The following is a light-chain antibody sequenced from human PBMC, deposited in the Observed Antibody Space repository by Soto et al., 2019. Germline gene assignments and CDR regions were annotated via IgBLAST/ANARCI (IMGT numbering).Light chain of an antibody. Sequence: QSALTQPASVSGSPGQSITISCTGTSSDVGSYNLVSWYQQHPGKAPKLMISAVTKRPAGVYSRFSGSKSGNTASLTISGRQAEDEADYYCSSYAGFNTVIFGGGTKLTVL. V-gene: IGLV2-23*02. CDR2: AVT. CDR1: SSDVGSYNL. J-gene: IGLJ2*01. CDR3: SSYAGFNTVI.